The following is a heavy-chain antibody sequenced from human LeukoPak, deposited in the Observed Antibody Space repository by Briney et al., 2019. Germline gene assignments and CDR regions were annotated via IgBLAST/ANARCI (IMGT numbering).Heavy chain of an antibody. V-gene: IGHV1-69*13. CDR2: IIPLFGSA. D-gene: IGHD3-22*01. CDR1: GGTFNSYA. Sequence: SVTVSCTASGGTFNSYAISWVRQAPGQGLEWMGGIIPLFGSANYALKFQGRVTISADESTSTAYMGLSSLRSEDTAVYYCARTRYYHDSSDYGARYYYYYGMDVWGQGTTVTVSS. CDR3: ARTRYYHDSSDYGARYYYYYGMDV. J-gene: IGHJ6*02.